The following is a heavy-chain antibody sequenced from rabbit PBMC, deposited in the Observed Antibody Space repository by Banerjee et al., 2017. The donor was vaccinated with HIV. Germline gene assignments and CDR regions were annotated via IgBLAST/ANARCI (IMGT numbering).Heavy chain of an antibody. V-gene: IGHV1S7*01. D-gene: IGHD2-1*01. CDR3: TRDLRIATNL. CDR1: GFSFSSYG. CDR2: INTGSGST. Sequence: QQLEESGGGLVQPEGSLTLTCKTSGFSFSSYGISWVRQAPGKGLEWIGYINTGSGSTDYASWVNGRFTISSDNAQNTVDLQMNSLTAADTATYFCTRDLRIATNLWGPGTLVTVS. J-gene: IGHJ4*01.